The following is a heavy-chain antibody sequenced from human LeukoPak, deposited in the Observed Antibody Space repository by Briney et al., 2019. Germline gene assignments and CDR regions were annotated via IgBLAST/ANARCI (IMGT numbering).Heavy chain of an antibody. CDR3: AKSSYDILTGYTPG. CDR1: GFTFSSYG. J-gene: IGHJ4*02. D-gene: IGHD3-9*01. V-gene: IGHV3-30*18. CDR2: ISYDGSNK. Sequence: GGSLRLSCAASGFTFSSYGMHWVRQAPGKGLEWVAVISYDGSNKYYADSAKGRFTISRDNSKNTLYLQMNSLRAEDTAVYYCAKSSYDILTGYTPGWGQGTLVTVSS.